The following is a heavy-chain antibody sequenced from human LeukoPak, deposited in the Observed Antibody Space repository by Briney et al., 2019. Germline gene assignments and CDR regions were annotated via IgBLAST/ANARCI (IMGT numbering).Heavy chain of an antibody. CDR1: EFSVGSNY. J-gene: IGHJ4*02. CDR3: AKDPFFDY. V-gene: IGHV3-66*01. Sequence: PGGSLRLSCAASEFSVGSNYMTWVRQAPGKGLEWVSLIYSGGSTYYADSVKGRFTISRDNSKNTLYLQMNSLRAEDTAVYYCAKDPFFDYWGQGTLVTVSS. CDR2: IYSGGST.